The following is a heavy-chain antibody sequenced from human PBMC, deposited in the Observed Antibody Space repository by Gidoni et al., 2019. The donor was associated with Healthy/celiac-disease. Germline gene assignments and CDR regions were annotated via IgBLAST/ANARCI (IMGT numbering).Heavy chain of an antibody. V-gene: IGHV4-34*01. Sequence: QVQLQRWGAGLLRPSGTLSLTCAVYGGTFRGYYWRWILQRTGKGLEWNGETNHSGSINYNPSITSRVTISVDTSKNQFSLKLSSVTAADTAVYHCARGWIQLWLGYWGQGTLVTVSS. CDR3: ARGWIQLWLGY. CDR2: TNHSGSI. J-gene: IGHJ4*02. D-gene: IGHD5-18*01. CDR1: GGTFRGYY.